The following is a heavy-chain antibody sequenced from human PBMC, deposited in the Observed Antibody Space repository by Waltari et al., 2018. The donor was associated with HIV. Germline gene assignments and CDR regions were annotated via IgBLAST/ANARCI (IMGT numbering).Heavy chain of an antibody. J-gene: IGHJ4*02. D-gene: IGHD6-6*01. CDR1: GGSLGSDTYY. Sequence: QLQLQESGPGLVKPSETLSLTCPVPGGSLGSDTYYWGWIRPPPGKGLEWIGNIYHSGSTHYNPSLKSRVTISVATSKNQFSLKLSSVTAADTAVYYCARHQQLVQSLYYFDLWGQGTLVSVSS. V-gene: IGHV4-39*01. CDR2: IYHSGST. CDR3: ARHQQLVQSLYYFDL.